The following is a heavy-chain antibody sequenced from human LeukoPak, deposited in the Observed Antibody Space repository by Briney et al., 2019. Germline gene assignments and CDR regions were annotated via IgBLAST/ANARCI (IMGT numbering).Heavy chain of an antibody. CDR3: DRDVSGDY. D-gene: IGHD6-25*01. J-gene: IGHJ4*02. CDR2: SRNKANSYST. Sequence: GGSLRLSCAASGFTLNDYYIDWVRQAPGKGLEWGGRSRNKANSYSTDYAASVKGRFLISRGDSNKSVYLQMNSVKTEDTVVYYCDRDVSGDYWGQGTLVTVSS. CDR1: GFTLNDYY. V-gene: IGHV3-72*01.